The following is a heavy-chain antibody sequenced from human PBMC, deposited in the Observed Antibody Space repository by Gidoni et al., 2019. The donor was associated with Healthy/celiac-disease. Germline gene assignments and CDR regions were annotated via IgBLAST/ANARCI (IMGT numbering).Heavy chain of an antibody. V-gene: IGHV3-30-3*01. J-gene: IGHJ4*02. CDR1: GFTFSSYA. Sequence: QVQLVESGGGVVQPGRSLRLSCAASGFTFSSYAMHWVRQAPGKGLEWVAVKSYDGSNKYYADSVKGRFTISRDNSKNTLYLQMNSLRAEDTAVYYCARRGLRGITAPFDYWGQGTLVTVSS. D-gene: IGHD1-20*01. CDR2: KSYDGSNK. CDR3: ARRGLRGITAPFDY.